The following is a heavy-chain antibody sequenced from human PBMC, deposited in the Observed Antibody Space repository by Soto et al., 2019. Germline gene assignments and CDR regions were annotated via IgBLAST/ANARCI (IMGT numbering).Heavy chain of an antibody. CDR2: IIPIFGTA. CDR3: ARVAREGVVAAAGALDY. D-gene: IGHD6-13*01. Sequence: QVQLVQSGAEVKKPGSSVKVSCKASGGTFSSYAISWVRQAPGQGLEWMGGIIPIFGTANYAQKFQGRVTITADESTSTAYMELSRLRSEDTAVYYCARVAREGVVAAAGALDYWGQGTLVTVSS. V-gene: IGHV1-69*01. J-gene: IGHJ4*02. CDR1: GGTFSSYA.